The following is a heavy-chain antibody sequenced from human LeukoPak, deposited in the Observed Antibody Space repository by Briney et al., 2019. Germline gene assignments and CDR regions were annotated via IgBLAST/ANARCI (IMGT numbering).Heavy chain of an antibody. Sequence: KLGESLKISCKGSGYSFTSYWIGWVRQMPGKGLEWMGIIYPGDSDTRYSPSFQGQVTISADKSISTAYLQWSSLKASDTAMYHCARGRESQSMGRYYYYYMDVWGKGTTVTVSS. CDR1: GYSFTSYW. V-gene: IGHV5-51*01. CDR3: ARGRESQSMGRYYYYYMDV. J-gene: IGHJ6*03. CDR2: IYPGDSDT. D-gene: IGHD5-24*01.